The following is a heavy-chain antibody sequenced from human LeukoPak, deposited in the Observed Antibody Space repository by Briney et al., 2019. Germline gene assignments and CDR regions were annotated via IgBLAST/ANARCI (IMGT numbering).Heavy chain of an antibody. CDR1: GFTFSSYA. Sequence: PGGSLRLSCAASGFTFSSYAMHWVRQAPGKGLEWVAVISYDGSNKYYADSVKGQFTISRDNSKNTLYLQMNSLRAEDTAVYYCARGTTSYFDYWGQGTLVTASS. CDR3: ARGTTSYFDY. CDR2: ISYDGSNK. V-gene: IGHV3-30-3*01. D-gene: IGHD2/OR15-2a*01. J-gene: IGHJ4*02.